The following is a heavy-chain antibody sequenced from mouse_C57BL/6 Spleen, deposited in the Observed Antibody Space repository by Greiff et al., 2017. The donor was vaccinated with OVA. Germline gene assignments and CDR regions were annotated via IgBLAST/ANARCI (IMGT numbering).Heavy chain of an antibody. V-gene: IGHV1-72*01. J-gene: IGHJ2*01. Sequence: VQLQQSGAELVKPGASVKLSCKASGYTFTSYWMHWVKQRPGRGLEWIGRIDPNSGGTKYNEKFKSKATLTVDKPSSTAYMQLSSLTSEDSAVYYCARYPITTVVAKGFDYWGQGTTLTVSS. CDR1: GYTFTSYW. D-gene: IGHD1-1*01. CDR3: ARYPITTVVAKGFDY. CDR2: IDPNSGGT.